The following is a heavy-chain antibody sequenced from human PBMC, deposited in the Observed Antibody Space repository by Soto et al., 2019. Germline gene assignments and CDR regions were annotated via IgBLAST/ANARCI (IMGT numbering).Heavy chain of an antibody. CDR3: AKGSDCYDSSGYWTN. CDR1: GFTFSSYG. J-gene: IGHJ4*01. V-gene: IGHV3-30*18. D-gene: IGHD3-22*01. CDR2: ISYDGSNK. Sequence: EGSLRLSCAVSGFTFSSYGMHWVRQAPGKGLEWVAVISYDGSNKYYADSVKGRFTISRDNSKNTQYLQMNSLRAEDTAVYYCAKGSDCYDSSGYWTNGGQETL.